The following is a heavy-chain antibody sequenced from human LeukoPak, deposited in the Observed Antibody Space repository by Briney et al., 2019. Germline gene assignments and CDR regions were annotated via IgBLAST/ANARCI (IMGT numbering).Heavy chain of an antibody. J-gene: IGHJ4*02. CDR1: GGSISSYY. CDR2: IYYSGST. Sequence: KPSETLSLTCTVSGGSISSYYWSWTRQPPGKGLEWIGYIYYSGSTNYNPSLKSRVTISVDTSKNQFSLKLSSVTAADTAVYYCARRAAAGLNYFDYWGQGTLVTVSS. CDR3: ARRAAAGLNYFDY. V-gene: IGHV4-59*08. D-gene: IGHD6-13*01.